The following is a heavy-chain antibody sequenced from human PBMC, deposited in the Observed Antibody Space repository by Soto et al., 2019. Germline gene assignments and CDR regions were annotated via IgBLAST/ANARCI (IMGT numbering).Heavy chain of an antibody. CDR3: ARRTGYCSISSCSNWFDP. J-gene: IGHJ5*02. D-gene: IGHD2-2*01. CDR2: ISYSGST. V-gene: IGHV4-59*08. Sequence: SETLCLTSTVSGDSISGHYWSWIRQSPGKGLEWIGYISYSGSTNYNPSLKSRVTISLDTSKNQFSLKLSSVTAADTAVFYCARRTGYCSISSCSNWFDPWGQGTLVTVSS. CDR1: GDSISGHY.